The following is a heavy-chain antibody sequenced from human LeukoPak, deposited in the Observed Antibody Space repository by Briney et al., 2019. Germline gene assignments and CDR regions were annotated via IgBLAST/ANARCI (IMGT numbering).Heavy chain of an antibody. D-gene: IGHD6-6*01. CDR1: GYTFTGYY. Sequence: ASVKVSCKASGYTFTGYYMHWVRQAPGQGLEWMGWINPNSGGTNYAQKFQGRVTMTRDTSISTAYMELRSLRSDDTAVYYCARDLRSIAARRGYYFDYWGQGTLVTVSS. V-gene: IGHV1-2*02. CDR2: INPNSGGT. J-gene: IGHJ4*02. CDR3: ARDLRSIAARRGYYFDY.